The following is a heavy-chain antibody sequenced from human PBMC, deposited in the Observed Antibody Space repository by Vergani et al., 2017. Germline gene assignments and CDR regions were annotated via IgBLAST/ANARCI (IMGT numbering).Heavy chain of an antibody. D-gene: IGHD3-22*01. CDR1: GFTFSSYE. V-gene: IGHV3-48*03. Sequence: EVQLVESGRGLVQPGGSLRLSCAASGFTFSSYEMNWVRQAPGKGLEWVSYISSSGSTIYYADSVKGRFTISRDNAKNSLYLQMNSLRAEDTAVYYCARTYYYDSSGYYPHWYFDLGGRGTLVTVSS. CDR2: ISSSGSTI. J-gene: IGHJ2*01. CDR3: ARTYYYDSSGYYPHWYFDL.